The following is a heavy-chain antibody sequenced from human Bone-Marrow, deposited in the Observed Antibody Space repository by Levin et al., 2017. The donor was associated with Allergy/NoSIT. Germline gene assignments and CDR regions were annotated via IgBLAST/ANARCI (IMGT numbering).Heavy chain of an antibody. Sequence: SGGSLRLSCAASGFTFSSYGMHWVRQAPGKGLEWVAVIWYDGSNKYYADSVKGRFTISRDNSKNTLYLQMNSLRAEDTAVYYCARDYETYYDFWSGYAPPQFDPWGQGTLVTVSS. CDR2: IWYDGSNK. CDR3: ARDYETYYDFWSGYAPPQFDP. CDR1: GFTFSSYG. J-gene: IGHJ5*02. V-gene: IGHV3-33*01. D-gene: IGHD3-3*01.